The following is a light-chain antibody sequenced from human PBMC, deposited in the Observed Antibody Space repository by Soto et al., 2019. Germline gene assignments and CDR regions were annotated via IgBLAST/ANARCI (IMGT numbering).Light chain of an antibody. CDR3: LHHNTYPIP. CDR1: QDIIND. CDR2: AAS. J-gene: IGKJ4*01. Sequence: DIQMTQSPSSLSASVGDTVTITCRASQDIINDLAWYQQRPGKAPQRLIHAASSLQGGVPSRFSGSGSGTEFTLTISSLQLEDYATYSCLHHNTYPIPFGRGTKVDIK. V-gene: IGKV1-17*01.